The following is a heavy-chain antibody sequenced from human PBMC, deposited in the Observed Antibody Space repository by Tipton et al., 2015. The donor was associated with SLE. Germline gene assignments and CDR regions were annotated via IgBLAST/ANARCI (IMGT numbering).Heavy chain of an antibody. Sequence: TLSLTCTVSGGSISSYYWSWIRQPPGKGLEWIGFIYYSGSTNYNPSLKSRVTISVDTSKHQFSLKLSSVTAADTVVYYCARGAITPIPFDPWGQGTLVTVSS. CDR3: ARGAITPIPFDP. V-gene: IGHV4-59*01. CDR2: IYYSGST. J-gene: IGHJ5*02. CDR1: GGSISSYY. D-gene: IGHD2-15*01.